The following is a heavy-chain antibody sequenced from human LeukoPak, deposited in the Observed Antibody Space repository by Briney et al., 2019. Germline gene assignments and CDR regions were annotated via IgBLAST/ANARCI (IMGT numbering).Heavy chain of an antibody. J-gene: IGHJ4*02. D-gene: IGHD2-2*02. CDR3: ASYPQYYTGEDYFDY. Sequence: GGSLRLSCAASGFTFSDYYMSWIRQAPGKGLEWVSYISSSGSTIYYADSVKGRFTISRDYAKNSLYLQMNSLRAEDTAVYYCASYPQYYTGEDYFDYWGQGTLVTVSS. CDR2: ISSSGSTI. CDR1: GFTFSDYY. V-gene: IGHV3-11*01.